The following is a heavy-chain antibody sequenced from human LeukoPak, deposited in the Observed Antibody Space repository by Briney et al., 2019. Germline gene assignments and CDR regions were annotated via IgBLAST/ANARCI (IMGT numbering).Heavy chain of an antibody. J-gene: IGHJ5*02. Sequence: PSETLSLTCTVFGGSISSYYWSWIRQPPGKGLEWIGYIYTSGSTNYNPSLKSRVTISVDTSKNQFSLKLSSVTVADTAVYYCAKTALGFGSGSYYFWFDPWGQGTLVTVSS. V-gene: IGHV4-4*09. CDR3: AKTALGFGSGSYYFWFDP. CDR1: GGSISSYY. CDR2: IYTSGST. D-gene: IGHD3-10*01.